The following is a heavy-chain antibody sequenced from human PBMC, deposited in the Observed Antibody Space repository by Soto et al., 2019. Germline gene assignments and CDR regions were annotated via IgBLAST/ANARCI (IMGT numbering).Heavy chain of an antibody. V-gene: IGHV1-46*01. CDR2: INPKGGAT. Sequence: ASVKVSCKASGYTFSNYFINRVRQAPGQGLEWVGVINPKGGATTYAQKFQGRVNMTSDTSTNTIYMTLRSLTSEDTAFYYCARDERFCSGGSCTDWFDPWGQGTLVTVSS. CDR3: ARDERFCSGGSCTDWFDP. CDR1: GYTFSNYF. J-gene: IGHJ5*02. D-gene: IGHD2-15*01.